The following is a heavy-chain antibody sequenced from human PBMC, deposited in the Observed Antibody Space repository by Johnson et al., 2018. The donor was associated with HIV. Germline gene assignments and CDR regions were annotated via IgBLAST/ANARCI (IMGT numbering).Heavy chain of an antibody. CDR2: ISSSGTTI. CDR3: ARSKDCSVGTCPDGLDI. CDR1: GFRFSDHY. V-gene: IGHV3-11*04. D-gene: IGHD2-15*01. J-gene: IGHJ3*02. Sequence: QMQLVESGGGVVQPGGSLRLSCVASGFRFSDHYMSWIRQAPGKGLEWVSYISSSGTTIYSADSVKGRFTTSRDNTNNSLYLQMNSLKAEDTAVYYCARSKDCSVGTCPDGLDIWGQGTMVIVSS.